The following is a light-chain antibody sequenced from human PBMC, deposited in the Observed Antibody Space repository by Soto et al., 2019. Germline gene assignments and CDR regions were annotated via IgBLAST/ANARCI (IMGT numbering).Light chain of an antibody. J-gene: IGKJ4*01. CDR1: QSISSY. CDR2: AAS. V-gene: IGKV1-39*01. Sequence: DIQMNQSPSSLSASVGDRVTITCRASQSISSYLNWYQQKPGKAPKLLIYAASSLQSGVPSRFSGSGSGTDFTLTISSLQPEDFATYYCQQSYSTPLSCGGGTKVEIK. CDR3: QQSYSTPLS.